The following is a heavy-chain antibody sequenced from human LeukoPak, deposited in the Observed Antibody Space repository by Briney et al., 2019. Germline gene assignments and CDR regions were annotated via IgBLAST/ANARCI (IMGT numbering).Heavy chain of an antibody. CDR3: SRSLGY. J-gene: IGHJ4*02. CDR2: INQDGSEQ. Sequence: GGSLRLSCAASGFSFSDYWMDWVRQAPGKGMEWVANINQDGSEQYYVDSVKGRFTVSRDNAKNSLYLQMNSLRAEDTAVYYCSRSLGYWGQGALVTVSS. CDR1: GFSFSDYW. V-gene: IGHV3-7*01.